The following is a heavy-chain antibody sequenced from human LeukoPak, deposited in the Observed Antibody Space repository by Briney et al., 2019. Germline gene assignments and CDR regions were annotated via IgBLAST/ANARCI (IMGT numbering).Heavy chain of an antibody. CDR2: ISGSGYST. J-gene: IGHJ5*02. CDR1: GFSFERYA. D-gene: IGHD3-10*01. V-gene: IGHV3-23*01. Sequence: PGGSLRLSCTASGFSFERYAMSWVRQAPGKGLEWVSVISGSGYSTYYADSVKGRFTISRDNSKNTLYLQMNSLRAEDTAVYYCAKDLWASSWGQGTLVTVSS. CDR3: AKDLWASS.